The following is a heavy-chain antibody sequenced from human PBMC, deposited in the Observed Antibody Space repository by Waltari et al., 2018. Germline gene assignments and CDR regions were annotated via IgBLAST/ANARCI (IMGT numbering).Heavy chain of an antibody. CDR1: SQA. V-gene: IGHV1-3*03. J-gene: IGHJ4*02. Sequence: SQALHWVRQAPGQRCEWMGWINAGNANTKYSQECQGRVTFTRDTSASTAYMELSSLRSEDMAVYYCARGPGQLDYRGQGTLVTVSS. CDR3: ARGPGQLDY. CDR2: INAGNANT.